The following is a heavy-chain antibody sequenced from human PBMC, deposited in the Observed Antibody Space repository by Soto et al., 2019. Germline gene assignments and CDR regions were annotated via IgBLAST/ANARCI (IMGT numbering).Heavy chain of an antibody. D-gene: IGHD6-6*01. CDR3: ARDQTPSEQLAWEWYFDL. CDR2: IYYSGST. V-gene: IGHV4-30-4*01. J-gene: IGHJ2*01. Sequence: QVQLQESGPGLVKPSQTLSLTCTVSGGSISSGDYYWSWIRQPPGKGLEWIGYIYYSGSTYYNPSLKSRVTLSVDTSKNQFSLKLSSVTAADTAVYYCARDQTPSEQLAWEWYFDLWGRGTLVTVSS. CDR1: GGSISSGDYY.